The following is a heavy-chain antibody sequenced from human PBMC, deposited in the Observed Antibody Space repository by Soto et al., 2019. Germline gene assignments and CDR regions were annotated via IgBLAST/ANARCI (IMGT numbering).Heavy chain of an antibody. Sequence: GWLRRTGIASGFTFSDYAMAWVRQSPGKGLEWVSIISGSGGGTYYADSVKGRFTISRDNSKNTVFLQMNSLRAEDTAVYYCAKDHGMDVWGQGATVTVSS. CDR3: AKDHGMDV. J-gene: IGHJ6*02. CDR2: ISGSGGGT. V-gene: IGHV3-23*01. CDR1: GFTFSDYA.